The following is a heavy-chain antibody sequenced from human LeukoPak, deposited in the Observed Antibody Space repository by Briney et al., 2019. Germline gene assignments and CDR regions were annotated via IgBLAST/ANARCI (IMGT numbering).Heavy chain of an antibody. J-gene: IGHJ6*02. Sequence: SETLSLTCTVSGGSISSYYWSWIRQPPGKGLEWIGSIYHSGSTNYNPSLKSRVTMSVDTSKNQFSLKLSSVTAADTAVYYCARDTVEVGEWLPLYYYYYGMDVWGQGTTVTVSS. V-gene: IGHV4-59*01. CDR2: IYHSGST. CDR3: ARDTVEVGEWLPLYYYYYGMDV. CDR1: GGSISSYY. D-gene: IGHD3-3*01.